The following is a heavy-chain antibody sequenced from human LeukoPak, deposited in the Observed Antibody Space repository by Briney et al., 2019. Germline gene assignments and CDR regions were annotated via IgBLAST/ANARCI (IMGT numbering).Heavy chain of an antibody. CDR3: ASLHPFDY. CDR2: IYYSENT. CDR1: GGSISSGGYY. D-gene: IGHD4-11*01. J-gene: IGHJ4*02. Sequence: SQTLSLTCTVSGGSISSGGYYWSWIRQHPGKGLEWIGYIYYSENTYYNPSLKSRVIISVDTSKNQFSLKLSSVTAANTAVYYCASLHPFDYWGQGTLVTVSS. V-gene: IGHV4-31*03.